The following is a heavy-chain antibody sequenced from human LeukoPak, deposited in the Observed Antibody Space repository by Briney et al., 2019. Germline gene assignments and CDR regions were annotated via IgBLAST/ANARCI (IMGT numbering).Heavy chain of an antibody. CDR2: ISYDGSGK. CDR1: GFTFSSYG. J-gene: IGHJ4*02. Sequence: GRSLRLSCAASGFTFSSYGMHWVRQAPGKGLEWVAVISYDGSGKYYADSVKGRFTISRDNSKNTLYLQMNSLRAEDTAVYYCAKAPTTGTTSTLYYYWGQGTLVTVSS. V-gene: IGHV3-30*18. D-gene: IGHD1-1*01. CDR3: AKAPTTGTTSTLYYY.